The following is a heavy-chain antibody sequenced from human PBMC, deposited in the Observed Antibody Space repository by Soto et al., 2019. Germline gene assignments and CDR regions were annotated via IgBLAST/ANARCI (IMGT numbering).Heavy chain of an antibody. CDR2: ISYDGSNK. D-gene: IGHD4-17*01. V-gene: IGHV3-30*18. CDR1: GFTFSSYG. J-gene: IGHJ6*03. CDR3: AKDYGDRYYYYYMDV. Sequence: QVQLVESGGGVVQPGRSLRLSWAASGFTFSSYGMHWVRQAPGKGLEWVAVISYDGSNKYYADSVKGRFTISRDNSKNTLYLQMNSLRAEDTAVYYCAKDYGDRYYYYYMDVWGKGTTVTVSS.